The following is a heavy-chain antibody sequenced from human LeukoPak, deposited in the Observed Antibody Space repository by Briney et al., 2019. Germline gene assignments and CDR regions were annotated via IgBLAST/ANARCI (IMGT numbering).Heavy chain of an antibody. Sequence: ASVKVSCKASGYTFTSYYMHWVRQDPGQGLEWMGIINPSGGSTSYAQKFQGRVTMTRDTSTSTVYMELSSLRSEDTAVYYCVGRYGSGSYLVYWGQGTLVTVSS. J-gene: IGHJ4*02. CDR3: VGRYGSGSYLVY. CDR2: INPSGGST. V-gene: IGHV1-46*01. D-gene: IGHD3-10*01. CDR1: GYTFTSYY.